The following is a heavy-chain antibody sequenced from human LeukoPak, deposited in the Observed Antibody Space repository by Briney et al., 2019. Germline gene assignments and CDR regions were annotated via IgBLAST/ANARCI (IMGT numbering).Heavy chain of an antibody. CDR1: GYTFTSYD. CDR2: MNPNSGNT. J-gene: IGHJ3*02. Sequence: ASVKVSCKASGYTFTSYDINWVRQATGQGLEWMGWMNPNSGNTGYAQKFQARVTITRNTSISTAYMELSSLRSEDTAVYYCARALSQDDAFDIWGQGTMVTVSS. V-gene: IGHV1-8*03. CDR3: ARALSQDDAFDI.